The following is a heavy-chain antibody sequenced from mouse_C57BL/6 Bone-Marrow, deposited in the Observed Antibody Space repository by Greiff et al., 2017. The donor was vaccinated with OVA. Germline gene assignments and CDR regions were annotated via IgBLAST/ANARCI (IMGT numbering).Heavy chain of an antibody. D-gene: IGHD1-1*01. CDR2: INPSTGGT. Sequence: VQLQQSGPELVKPGASVKISCKASGYSFTGYYMNWVKQSPEKSLEWIGEINPSTGGTTYNQKFTAKATLTVDKSSSTAYMQLKSLTSEDSAVYYCARRAYYGSSLLPFDVWGTGTTVTVSS. CDR3: ARRAYYGSSLLPFDV. CDR1: GYSFTGYY. J-gene: IGHJ1*03. V-gene: IGHV1-42*01.